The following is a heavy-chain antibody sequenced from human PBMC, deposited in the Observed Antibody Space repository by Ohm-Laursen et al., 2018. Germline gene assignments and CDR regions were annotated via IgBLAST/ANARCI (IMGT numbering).Heavy chain of an antibody. CDR1: AFTFSSYW. CDR3: ARGSGYHDY. D-gene: IGHD3-22*01. V-gene: IGHV3-7*01. J-gene: IGHJ4*02. CDR2: IDEDGSQK. Sequence: SLRLSCAASAFTFSSYWMTWVRQAPAKGLEWVASIDEDGSQKHYVDSVKGRFTIPRGNAKNSLYLQMNSLRAEDTAVYYCARGSGYHDYWGQGTLVTVSS.